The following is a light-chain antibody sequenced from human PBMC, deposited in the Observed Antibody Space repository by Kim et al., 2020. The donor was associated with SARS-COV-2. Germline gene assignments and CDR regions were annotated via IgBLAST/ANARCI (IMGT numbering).Light chain of an antibody. CDR3: SSYTSSSTWV. V-gene: IGLV2-14*03. CDR1: SRAVGGYNY. J-gene: IGLJ3*02. CDR2: DVS. Sequence: QSITISCPGTSRAVGGYNYVSCYQQHPGQAPKLMIYDVSNRPSGVSNRFSGSKSGNTASLTISGLQAEDEADYYCSSYTSSSTWVFGGGTQLTVL.